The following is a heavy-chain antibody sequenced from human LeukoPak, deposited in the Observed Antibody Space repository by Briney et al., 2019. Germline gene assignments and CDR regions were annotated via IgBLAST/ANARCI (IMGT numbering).Heavy chain of an antibody. Sequence: ASVKVSCKASGYTYTSYYMHWVRQAPGQGLEWMGIINPSGGSTSYAQKFQGRVTMTRDTSTSTVYMELRSLRSDDTAVYYCAREAAREAARLQMYYYYYGMDVWGQGTTVTVSS. J-gene: IGHJ6*02. V-gene: IGHV1-46*01. CDR1: GYTYTSYY. CDR3: AREAAREAARLQMYYYYYGMDV. D-gene: IGHD6-6*01. CDR2: INPSGGST.